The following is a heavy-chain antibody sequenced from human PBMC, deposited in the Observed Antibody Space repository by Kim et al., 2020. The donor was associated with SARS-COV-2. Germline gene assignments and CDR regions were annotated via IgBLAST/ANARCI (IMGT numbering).Heavy chain of an antibody. Sequence: SETLSHTCTVSGCSISSYYWSWIRQPPGKRLEWIGYIYYSGSTNYNPSLKSRVSISVDTSKNQFSLNLSSVTAADTAVDYCARDRRLGDLSLYPYYYYY. CDR2: IYYSGST. J-gene: IGHJ6*01. CDR1: GCSISSYY. CDR3: ARDRRLGDLSLYPYYYYY. V-gene: IGHV4-59*01. D-gene: IGHD3-16*02.